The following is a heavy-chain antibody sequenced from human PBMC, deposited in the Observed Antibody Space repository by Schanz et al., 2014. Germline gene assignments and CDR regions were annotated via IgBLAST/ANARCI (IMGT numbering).Heavy chain of an antibody. CDR3: ARGGGPEDVFDI. CDR1: GGTFNSYT. D-gene: IGHD2-15*01. CDR2: IIPILGIA. Sequence: QVQLVQSGAEVKKPGSSMKVSCKASGGTFNSYTINWVRQAPGQGLEWMGRIIPILGIANYAQKLQGRVTMTTDTSTGTAYMELRSLRSDDTAVYYCARGGGPEDVFDIWGQGTILTVSS. V-gene: IGHV1-69*02. J-gene: IGHJ3*02.